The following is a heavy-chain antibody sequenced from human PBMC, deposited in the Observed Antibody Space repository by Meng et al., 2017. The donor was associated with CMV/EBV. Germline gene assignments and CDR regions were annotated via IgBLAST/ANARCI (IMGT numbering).Heavy chain of an antibody. D-gene: IGHD3-10*01. CDR1: GGSFSGYY. J-gene: IGHJ2*01. Sequence: SETLSLTCAVYGGSFSGYYWSWIRQPPGKGLEWFGEINHSGSTNYNPSLKSRVTISVDTSKNQFSLKLSSVTAADTAVYYCARVGFNWYFDPWGRGTLVTVSS. CDR2: INHSGST. V-gene: IGHV4-34*01. CDR3: ARVGFNWYFDP.